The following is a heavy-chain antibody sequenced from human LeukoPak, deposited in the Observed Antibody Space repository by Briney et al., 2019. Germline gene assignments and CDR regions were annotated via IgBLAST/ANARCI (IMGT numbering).Heavy chain of an antibody. D-gene: IGHD6-6*01. CDR2: ISWNSGSI. V-gene: IGHV3-9*01. J-gene: IGHJ4*02. Sequence: GGSLRLSCAASGFTFDDYAMHWVRQAPGKGLEWVSGISWNSGSIGYADSVKGRFTISRDNAKNSLYLQMNSLRAEDTALYYCARGSSIAARPPGRGYWGQGTLVTVSS. CDR3: ARGSSIAARPPGRGY. CDR1: GFTFDDYA.